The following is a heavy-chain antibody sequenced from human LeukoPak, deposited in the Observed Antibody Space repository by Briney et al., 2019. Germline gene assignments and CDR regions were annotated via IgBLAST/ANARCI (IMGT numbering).Heavy chain of an antibody. V-gene: IGHV1-69*13. J-gene: IGHJ6*02. CDR2: IIPIFGTA. D-gene: IGHD4-23*01. Sequence: SVKVSCKASGGAFSSYAISWVRQAPGQGLEWMGGIIPIFGTANYAQKFQGRVTITADESTSTAYMELSSLRSEDTAVYYCASGKVGYYYGMDVWGQGTTVTVSS. CDR3: ASGKVGYYYGMDV. CDR1: GGAFSSYA.